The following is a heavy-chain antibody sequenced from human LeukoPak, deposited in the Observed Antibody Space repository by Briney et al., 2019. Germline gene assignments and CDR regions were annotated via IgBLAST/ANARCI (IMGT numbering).Heavy chain of an antibody. CDR1: GGTFSSYA. CDR3: ATTGYSSSWYTRRDYYYYGMDV. D-gene: IGHD6-13*01. J-gene: IGHJ6*02. V-gene: IGHV1-69*01. Sequence: GSSVKVSCKASGGTFSSYAISWVRQAPGQGLEWMGGIIPIFGTANYAQKLQGRVTITADESTSTAYMELSSLRSEDTAVYYCATTGYSSSWYTRRDYYYYGMDVWGQGTTVTVSS. CDR2: IIPIFGTA.